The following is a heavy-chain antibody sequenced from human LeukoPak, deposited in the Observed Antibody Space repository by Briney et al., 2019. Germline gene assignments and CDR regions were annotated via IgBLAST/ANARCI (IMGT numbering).Heavy chain of an antibody. CDR1: GFTFSRNG. D-gene: IGHD3-10*01. J-gene: IGHJ6*03. CDR2: ISYDGNNK. Sequence: GSSLRLSCAASGFTFSRNGMHWVRQAPGKGLECVALISYDGNNKFYADSVKGRFTISRDNSRNTLYLQMNSLRGEDAAVYSCARGGIPTGPYYYFYYMDVWGKGTAVTVSS. V-gene: IGHV3-30*01. CDR3: ARGGIPTGPYYYFYYMDV.